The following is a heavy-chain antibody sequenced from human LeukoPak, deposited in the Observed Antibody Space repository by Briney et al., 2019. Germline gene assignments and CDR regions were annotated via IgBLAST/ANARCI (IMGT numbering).Heavy chain of an antibody. J-gene: IGHJ5*02. D-gene: IGHD6-13*01. V-gene: IGHV5-51*01. CDR3: VRFGLTSSLDH. CDR2: IYPGYSDA. CDR1: GYSFTSYW. Sequence: SGESLKISCKGSGYSFTSYWIGWVRQMPGKGLEWMGLIYPGYSDAKYSPSFQGQVTLSVDASISTAYLQLSGLRASDTAIYYCVRFGLTSSLDHWGQGTLVTVSS.